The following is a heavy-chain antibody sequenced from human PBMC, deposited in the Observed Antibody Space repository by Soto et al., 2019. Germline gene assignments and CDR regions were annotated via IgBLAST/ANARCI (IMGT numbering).Heavy chain of an antibody. V-gene: IGHV4-34*01. CDR2: INHSGST. CDR3: ARGGWSMTTVTKNWFDP. CDR1: GGSVSGYY. J-gene: IGHJ5*02. Sequence: QVQLQQWGAGLLKPSETLSLTCAVYGGSVSGYYWSWIRQPPGKGLEWIGEINHSGSTNYNPSLKSRVTISVDTSKNQFSLKLSSVTAAETAVYYCARGGWSMTTVTKNWFDPWGQGTLVTVSS. D-gene: IGHD4-17*01.